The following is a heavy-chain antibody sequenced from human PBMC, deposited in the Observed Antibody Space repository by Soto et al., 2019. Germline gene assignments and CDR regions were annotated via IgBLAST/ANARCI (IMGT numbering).Heavy chain of an antibody. CDR1: GFTFSSYA. CDR3: AKGMAADPLYYYYGMDV. V-gene: IGHV3-23*01. CDR2: ISGSGGST. Sequence: GGSLRLSCAASGFTFSSYAMSWVCQAPGKGLEWVSAISGSGGSTYYADSVKGRFTISRDNSKNTLYLQMNSLRAEDTAVYYCAKGMAADPLYYYYGMDVWGQGTTVTVSS. D-gene: IGHD6-19*01. J-gene: IGHJ6*02.